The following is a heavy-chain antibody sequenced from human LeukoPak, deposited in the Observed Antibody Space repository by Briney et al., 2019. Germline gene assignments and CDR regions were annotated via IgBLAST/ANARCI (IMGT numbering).Heavy chain of an antibody. Sequence: PGGSLRLSCAASGFTFSSYAMSWVRQAPGNGLEWVSAISGSGGSTYYADSVKGRFTISRDNSKNTLYLQMNSLRADDTAVYYCAKYNVLRFLEWYTNWFDPWGQGTLVTVSS. CDR2: ISGSGGST. CDR1: GFTFSSYA. V-gene: IGHV3-23*01. J-gene: IGHJ5*02. CDR3: AKYNVLRFLEWYTNWFDP. D-gene: IGHD3-3*01.